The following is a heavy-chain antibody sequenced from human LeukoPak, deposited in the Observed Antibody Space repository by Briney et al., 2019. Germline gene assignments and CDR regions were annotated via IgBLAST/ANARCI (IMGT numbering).Heavy chain of an antibody. Sequence: SETLSLTCTVSGGSVSSCFYWGSIRQPPGEGLEWKGLISYSVISSYSPSLKSGVTISLDTSESQFSLNLTSVTAADTVVYYCARVSAPPRMVYAPVGFYYYYMDVWGKGTTVTVSS. J-gene: IGHJ6*03. CDR1: GGSVSSCFY. CDR2: ISYSVIS. D-gene: IGHD2-8*01. CDR3: ARVSAPPRMVYAPVGFYYYYMDV. V-gene: IGHV4-39*07.